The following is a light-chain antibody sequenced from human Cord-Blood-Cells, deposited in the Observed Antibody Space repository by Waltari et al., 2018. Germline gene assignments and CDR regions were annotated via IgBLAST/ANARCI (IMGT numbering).Light chain of an antibody. CDR2: GAS. Sequence: EIVMTQSPATLSVYTGARASLSCRASQGVGSSLAWYQQKPGQARRLLIYGASTRATGIPARFSGSGSGTEFTLTISSLRSEEFAVYCCQQYNNWPRTFGQVTKVEIK. J-gene: IGKJ1*01. V-gene: IGKV3-15*01. CDR3: QQYNNWPRT. CDR1: QGVGSS.